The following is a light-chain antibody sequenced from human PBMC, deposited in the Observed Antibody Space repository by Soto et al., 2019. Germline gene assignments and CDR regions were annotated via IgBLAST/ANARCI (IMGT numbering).Light chain of an antibody. CDR2: GVF. J-gene: IGKJ2*01. Sequence: ETVLTQSPGTVSLSPGERATLSCTTSQTVNSDYLAWYQQKPGQAPRLLIYGVFNRATGIPDRFRGSGSGTYFTLTISGLEPEDSAVYYCQHYDGSPRTFGQGTNLES. V-gene: IGKV3-20*01. CDR1: QTVNSDY. CDR3: QHYDGSPRT.